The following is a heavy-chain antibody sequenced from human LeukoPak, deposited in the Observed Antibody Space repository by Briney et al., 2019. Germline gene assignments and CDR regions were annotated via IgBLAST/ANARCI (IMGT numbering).Heavy chain of an antibody. CDR2: IYSGGRT. J-gene: IGHJ6*02. CDR3: ARDFNYQSWELLMGMDV. D-gene: IGHD1-26*01. Sequence: GGSLRLSCAASGFTFSSYTMNWVRQAPGKGLEWVSVIYSGGRTYYADSVKGRFTISRDNSKNTLYLQMNSLRAEDTAVYYCARDFNYQSWELLMGMDVWGQGTTVTVSS. CDR1: GFTFSSYT. V-gene: IGHV3-66*01.